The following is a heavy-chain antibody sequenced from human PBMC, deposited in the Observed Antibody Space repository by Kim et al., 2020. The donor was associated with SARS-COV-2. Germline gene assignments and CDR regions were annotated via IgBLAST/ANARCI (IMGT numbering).Heavy chain of an antibody. V-gene: IGHV3-53*01. CDR1: GFTVSSNY. CDR2: INSNDRI. CDR3: ARGGLDY. Sequence: GGSLRLSCAASGFTVSSNYMSWVRQAPGKGLEWVSIINSNDRIYYADSVKGRFTISRDNSKNTLYLQMNSLRAEDTAVYYCARGGLDYWGQGTLVTVSS. J-gene: IGHJ4*02.